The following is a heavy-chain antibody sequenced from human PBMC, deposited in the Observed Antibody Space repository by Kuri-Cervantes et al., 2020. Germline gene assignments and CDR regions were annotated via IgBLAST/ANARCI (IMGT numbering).Heavy chain of an antibody. V-gene: IGHV3-33*06. CDR2: IWYDGSNK. CDR1: GFTFSSYG. Sequence: GGSLRLSCAASGFTFSSYGMHWVRQAPGKGLEWVAVIWYDGSNKYYADSVKGRFTISRDNSKNTLYLQMNSLRAEDTALYYCAKDYDSSGYYYFDYWGQGTLVTVSS. CDR3: AKDYDSSGYYYFDY. D-gene: IGHD3-22*01. J-gene: IGHJ4*02.